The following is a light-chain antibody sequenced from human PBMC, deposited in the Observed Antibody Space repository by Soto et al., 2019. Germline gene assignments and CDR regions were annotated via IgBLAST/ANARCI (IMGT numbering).Light chain of an antibody. CDR1: QSVSSN. V-gene: IGKV3-15*01. J-gene: IGKJ1*01. CDR2: GAS. Sequence: EIVMTQSPATLSVSPGERATRSCRASQSVSSNLAWYQQKPGQAPRLLIYGASTRATGIPARFSGSGSGTEFTLTISSLPSEDFAVYYCQKYNNWPGTFGQGTKVEIK. CDR3: QKYNNWPGT.